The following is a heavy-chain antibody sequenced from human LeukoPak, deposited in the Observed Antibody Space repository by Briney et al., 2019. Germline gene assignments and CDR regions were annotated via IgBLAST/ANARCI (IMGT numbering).Heavy chain of an antibody. CDR3: ARDGTYYDFWSGYSYYYYGMDV. Sequence: SETLSLTCTVSGGSIGSGSYYWSWIRQPAGKGLEWIGRIYTSGSTNYNPSLKSRVTISVDTFKNQFSLKLSSVTAADTAVYYCARDGTYYDFWSGYSYYYYGMDVWGQGTTVTVSS. J-gene: IGHJ6*02. V-gene: IGHV4-61*02. CDR1: GGSIGSGSYY. CDR2: IYTSGST. D-gene: IGHD3-3*01.